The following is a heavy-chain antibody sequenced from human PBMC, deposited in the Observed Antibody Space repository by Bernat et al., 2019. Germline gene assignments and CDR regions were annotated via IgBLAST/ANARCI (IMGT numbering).Heavy chain of an antibody. Sequence: QVQLVQSGAEVKKPGSSVKVSCKASGGTFSSYAISWVRQAPGQGLEWMGGIIPIFGTANYAQKFQGRVTITADESTSTAYMELSSLRSEDTAVYYCARAPNASFYWSSTSCYTGWFDPWGQGTLVTVSS. D-gene: IGHD2-2*02. V-gene: IGHV1-69*01. CDR1: GGTFSSYA. CDR3: ARAPNASFYWSSTSCYTGWFDP. J-gene: IGHJ5*02. CDR2: IIPIFGTA.